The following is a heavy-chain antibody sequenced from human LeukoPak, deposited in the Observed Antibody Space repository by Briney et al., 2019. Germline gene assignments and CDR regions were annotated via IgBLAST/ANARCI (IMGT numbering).Heavy chain of an antibody. CDR1: GGSINSNSYY. D-gene: IGHD3-3*01. CDR3: ARLWSGYRPPDY. V-gene: IGHV4-39*01. CDR2: IYYSGNT. J-gene: IGHJ4*02. Sequence: SETLSLTCIVSGGSINSNSYYWGWVRQPPGKGLEWIGSIYYSGNTYYNPSLKGRVTISVDTSKNQLSLKLSSVTAADTAVYYCARLWSGYRPPDYWGQGTLVTVSS.